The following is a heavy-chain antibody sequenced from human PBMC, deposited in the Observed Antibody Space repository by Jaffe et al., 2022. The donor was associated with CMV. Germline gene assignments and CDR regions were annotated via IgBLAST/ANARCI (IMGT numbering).Heavy chain of an antibody. V-gene: IGHV4-39*01. CDR1: GGSISSSSYY. D-gene: IGHD2-21*02. Sequence: QLQLQESGPGLVKPSETLSLTCTVSGGSISSSSYYWGWIRQPPGKGLEWIGSIYYSGSTYYNPSLKSRVTISVDTSKNQFSLKLSSVTAADTAVYYCARRLAYCGGDCYNWGQGTLVTVSS. J-gene: IGHJ4*02. CDR2: IYYSGST. CDR3: ARRLAYCGGDCYN.